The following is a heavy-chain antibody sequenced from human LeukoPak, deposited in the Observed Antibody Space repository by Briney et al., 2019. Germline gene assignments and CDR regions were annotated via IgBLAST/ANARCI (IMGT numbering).Heavy chain of an antibody. J-gene: IGHJ6*03. CDR1: GGSGGTFSSYA. CDR3: ARDARTTAYYYYYMDV. D-gene: IGHD1-7*01. V-gene: IGHV1-69*13. Sequence: ASVKVSCKASGGSGGTFSSYAVSWVRQDPGQGLEWMGGIIPIFGTANYAQKFEGRVTITANESTSTAYMELSSLRCEDTAVYYCARDARTTAYYYYYMDVWGKGTTVTVS. CDR2: IIPIFGTA.